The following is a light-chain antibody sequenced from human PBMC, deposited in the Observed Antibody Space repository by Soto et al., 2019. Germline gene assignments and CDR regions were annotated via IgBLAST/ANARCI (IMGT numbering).Light chain of an antibody. CDR1: SSDVGGYNY. Sequence: QSALTQPRSVSGSPGQSVTISCTGTSSDVGGYNYVSWYQQYPGKAPKVMIYDVSQRPSGVPDRFSGSKSGNTASLTISGLQAEDEADYFCCSYAGSYTYVFGTETKVTVL. CDR3: CSYAGSYTYV. V-gene: IGLV2-11*01. J-gene: IGLJ1*01. CDR2: DVS.